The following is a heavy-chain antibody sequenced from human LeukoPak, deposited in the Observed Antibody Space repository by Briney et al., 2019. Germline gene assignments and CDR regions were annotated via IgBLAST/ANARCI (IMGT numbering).Heavy chain of an antibody. D-gene: IGHD6-6*01. V-gene: IGHV3-30-3*01. Sequence: GRSLRLSCAASGFTFSSYGMHWVRQAPGKGLEWVTVISYDGSNKYYADSVKGRFTISRDNSKNTLYLQMNSLRAEDTAVYYCARTPIAARQIDYWGQGTLVTVSS. J-gene: IGHJ4*02. CDR2: ISYDGSNK. CDR3: ARTPIAARQIDY. CDR1: GFTFSSYG.